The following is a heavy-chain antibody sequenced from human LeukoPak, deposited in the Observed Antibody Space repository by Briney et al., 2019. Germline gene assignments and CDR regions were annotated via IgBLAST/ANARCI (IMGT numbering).Heavy chain of an antibody. Sequence: GGSLRLSCAASGFTFNSYWMHWVRQAPGKGLVWVSRINSDGSSTSYADSVKGRFTISRDNAKNTLYLQMNSLGVEDTAVYYCANYYYYNSGYFYYWGQGTLVTVSS. CDR1: GFTFNSYW. V-gene: IGHV3-74*01. D-gene: IGHD3-22*01. CDR2: INSDGSST. CDR3: ANYYYYNSGYFYY. J-gene: IGHJ4*02.